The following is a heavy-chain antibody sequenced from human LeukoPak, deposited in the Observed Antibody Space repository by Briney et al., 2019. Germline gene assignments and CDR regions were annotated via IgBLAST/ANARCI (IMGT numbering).Heavy chain of an antibody. CDR2: ISSSGSTI. CDR1: GFTFSSYE. D-gene: IGHD3-9*01. Sequence: GGSLRLSCAASGFTFSSYEMNWVRQAPGKGLEWVSYISSSGSTIYYADSVKGRFTISRDNAKNSLYLQMNSLRAEDTAVYYCARDHGYDILTGNPGRFDYWGQGTLVPSPQ. CDR3: ARDHGYDILTGNPGRFDY. J-gene: IGHJ4*02. V-gene: IGHV3-48*03.